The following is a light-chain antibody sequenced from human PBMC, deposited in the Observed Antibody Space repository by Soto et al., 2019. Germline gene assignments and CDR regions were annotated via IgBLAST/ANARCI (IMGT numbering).Light chain of an antibody. CDR3: QQRSNSPPVT. CDR1: QSVSSY. Sequence: EIVLTQSPATLSLSPGERATLSCRASQSVSSYLAWYQQKPGQAPRLLIYDASNWATGIPARFSGSGSGTDFTLTISSLEPEDFAIYYCQQRSNSPPVTFGGGTKVEIK. J-gene: IGKJ4*01. V-gene: IGKV3-11*01. CDR2: DAS.